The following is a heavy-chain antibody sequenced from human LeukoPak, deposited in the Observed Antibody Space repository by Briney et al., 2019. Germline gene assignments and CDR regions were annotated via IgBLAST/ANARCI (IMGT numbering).Heavy chain of an antibody. CDR1: GLSFSHAW. CDR2: ISSSGSTI. CDR3: ARSGGIFGY. Sequence: PGGSLRLFCVDSGLSFSHAWMNWVRQAAGKGLEWVSYISSSGSTIYYADSVKGRFTISRDNAKNSLYLQMNSLRAEDTAVYYCARSGGIFGYWGQGTLVTVSS. J-gene: IGHJ4*02. V-gene: IGHV3-48*04.